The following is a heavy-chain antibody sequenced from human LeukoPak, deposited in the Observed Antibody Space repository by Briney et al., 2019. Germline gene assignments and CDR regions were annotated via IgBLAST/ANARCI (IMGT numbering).Heavy chain of an antibody. J-gene: IGHJ5*02. CDR1: GYTFTGHY. V-gene: IGHV1-2*02. CDR3: ARTVNSGSYFWFDP. D-gene: IGHD1-26*01. CDR2: INPNSGGT. Sequence: ASVKVSCKASGYTFTGHYIHWVRQAPGQGLEWMGWINPNSGGTKYAQKFQGRVTMTRNTSISTAYMELSSLRSEDTAVYYCARTVNSGSYFWFDPWGQGTLVTVSS.